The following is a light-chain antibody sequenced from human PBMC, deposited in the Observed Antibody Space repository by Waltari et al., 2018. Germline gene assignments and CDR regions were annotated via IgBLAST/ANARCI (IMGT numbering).Light chain of an antibody. J-gene: IGLJ3*02. V-gene: IGLV7-43*01. CDR2: STS. CDR1: TGAVTSGYY. CDR3: RLYYGAQGHWV. Sequence: QPVVTQEPSLTVSPGGTVTLTCASSTGAVTSGYYPNWFQQKPGQAPRALIYSTSNKNSWTPGRFSGSLLGGKAALTLSGVQPDDEAEYYCRLYYGAQGHWVFGGGTKLTVL.